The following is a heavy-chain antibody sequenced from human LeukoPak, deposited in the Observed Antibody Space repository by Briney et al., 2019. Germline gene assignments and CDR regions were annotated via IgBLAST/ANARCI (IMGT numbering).Heavy chain of an antibody. D-gene: IGHD5-18*01. CDR3: AKDAERQLWSSSGSYYFDY. CDR2: ISYDGSNK. V-gene: IGHV3-30*18. CDR1: GFTFSGYG. Sequence: GGSLRLSCAASGFTFSGYGMHWVRQAPGKGLEWVAVISYDGSNKYYADSVKGRFTISRDNSKNTLYLQMNSLRAEDTAVYYCAKDAERQLWSSSGSYYFDYWGQGTLVTVSS. J-gene: IGHJ4*02.